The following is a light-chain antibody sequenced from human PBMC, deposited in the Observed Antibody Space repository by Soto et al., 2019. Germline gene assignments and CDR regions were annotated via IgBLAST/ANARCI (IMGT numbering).Light chain of an antibody. CDR2: LASDGSH. Sequence: VLTQSPSASASLGASVNLTCTLSSGHSSYAITWHQQQPQKGPRYLMKLASDGSHTKGDGIPDRFSGSSSGAERYLTISSLQSDDEADYYCQTWDTGIVVFGGGTKLTVL. V-gene: IGLV4-69*01. CDR3: QTWDTGIVV. CDR1: SGHSSYA. J-gene: IGLJ2*01.